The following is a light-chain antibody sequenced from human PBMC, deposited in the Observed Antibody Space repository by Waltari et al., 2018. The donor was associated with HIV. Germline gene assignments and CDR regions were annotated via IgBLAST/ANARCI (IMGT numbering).Light chain of an antibody. CDR2: FDS. J-gene: IGLJ2*01. Sequence: SYLLTQPPSVSVAPGQTARIPWEGNNIGSNSVPWYQQKPGQAPVLVIYFDSARPSGIPERFSGSNSGNTATLTIIRVESGDEADYHCQLWDTKSVHPGAVFGGGTKLTVL. CDR3: QLWDTKSVHPGAV. V-gene: IGLV3-21*04. CDR1: NIGSNS.